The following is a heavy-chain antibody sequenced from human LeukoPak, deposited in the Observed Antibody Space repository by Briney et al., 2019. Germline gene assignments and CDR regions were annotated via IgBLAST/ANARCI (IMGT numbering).Heavy chain of an antibody. V-gene: IGHV1-69*05. CDR3: ARERPAGINWFDP. J-gene: IGHJ5*02. CDR2: IIPIFGTA. D-gene: IGHD3-10*01. Sequence: VALVKVSCKASGGTFSRYAISWVRQAPGQGLEWMGGIIPIFGTANYAQKFQGRVTITTDESTSTAYMELSSLRSEDTAVYYCARERPAGINWFDPWGQGTLVTVSS. CDR1: GGTFSRYA.